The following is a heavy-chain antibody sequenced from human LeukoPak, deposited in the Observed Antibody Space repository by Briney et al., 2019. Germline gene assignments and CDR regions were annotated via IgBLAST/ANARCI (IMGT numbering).Heavy chain of an antibody. CDR3: ARESVLRFLEWSLYDAFDI. CDR2: INPNSGGT. Sequence: GASVKVSCKASGYTFTGYYMHWVRQAPGQGLEWMGWINPNSGGTNYAQKFRGWVTMTRDTSISTAYMELSRLRSDDTAVYYCARESVLRFLEWSLYDAFDIWGQGTMVTVSS. CDR1: GYTFTGYY. V-gene: IGHV1-2*04. J-gene: IGHJ3*02. D-gene: IGHD3-3*01.